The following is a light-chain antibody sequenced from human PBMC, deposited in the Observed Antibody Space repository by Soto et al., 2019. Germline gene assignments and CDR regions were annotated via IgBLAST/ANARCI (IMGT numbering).Light chain of an antibody. Sequence: EIVLTESPAPLSLSPGERGTLSCRASQSVGSYLAWYQHKPGQAPRLLIYDASKRATGIPARFSGSGSGTDCTFTISSLEPEDFAVYYCQHRSNWPWTFGQGTKVDI. V-gene: IGKV3-11*01. J-gene: IGKJ1*01. CDR2: DAS. CDR3: QHRSNWPWT. CDR1: QSVGSY.